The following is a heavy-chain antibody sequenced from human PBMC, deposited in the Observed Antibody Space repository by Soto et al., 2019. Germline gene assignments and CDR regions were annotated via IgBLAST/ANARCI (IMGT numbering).Heavy chain of an antibody. V-gene: IGHV4-31*03. D-gene: IGHD2-15*01. J-gene: IGHJ5*02. CDR1: GGSISSGGYY. CDR2: IYYSGST. Sequence: QVQLQESGPGLVKPSQTLSLTCTVSGGSISSGGYYWSWIRQHPGKGLEWIGNIYYSGSTYYNPSLKSRVTISVDTSKNQFYLKLSSVTAADTAVYYWARADCSGGSCYSIARWFDPWGQGTLGTVSS. CDR3: ARADCSGGSCYSIARWFDP.